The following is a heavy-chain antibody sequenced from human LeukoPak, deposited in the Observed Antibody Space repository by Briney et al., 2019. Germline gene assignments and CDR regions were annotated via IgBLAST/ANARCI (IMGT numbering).Heavy chain of an antibody. V-gene: IGHV3-48*03. D-gene: IGHD3-22*01. CDR3: ATVHYYYDSSGSDMRVYFYD. J-gene: IGHJ4*01. Sequence: PGGSLRLSCAASGFPFSSYEMNWVRQAPGKGLEWVSYISSSGSTIYYADSVKGRFTISRDNAKNSLYLQMNSLTDEHTAVCYCATVHYYYDSSGSDMRVYFYDRGHGTLVTVSS. CDR2: ISSSGSTI. CDR1: GFPFSSYE.